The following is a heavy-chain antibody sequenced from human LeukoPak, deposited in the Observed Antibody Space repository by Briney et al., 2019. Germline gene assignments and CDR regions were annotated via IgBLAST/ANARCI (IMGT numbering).Heavy chain of an antibody. Sequence: PGGSLRLSCAASGFTFSSYSMNWVRQAPGKGLEWVSSISSSSSYIYYADSAKGRFTISRDNAENSLYLQMNSLRAEDTAVYYCARGYGGTRGDYWGQGTLVTVSS. V-gene: IGHV3-21*01. J-gene: IGHJ4*02. CDR2: ISSSSSYI. CDR3: ARGYGGTRGDY. D-gene: IGHD4-23*01. CDR1: GFTFSSYS.